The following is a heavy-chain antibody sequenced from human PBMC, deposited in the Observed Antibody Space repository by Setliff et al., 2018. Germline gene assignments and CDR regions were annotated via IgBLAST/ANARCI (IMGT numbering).Heavy chain of an antibody. CDR1: GYTYTAYY. J-gene: IGHJ6*03. Sequence: ASVKVSCKASGYTYTAYYIHWVRQAPGQGLEWMGWINPNAGNINYIQKFQGRVTMTRDTSISTAYMELRRLKSDDTAVYYCARGEHIVSGDFYHYIDVWGKGTTVTVSS. V-gene: IGHV1-2*02. CDR2: INPNAGNI. CDR3: ARGEHIVSGDFYHYIDV. D-gene: IGHD2-15*01.